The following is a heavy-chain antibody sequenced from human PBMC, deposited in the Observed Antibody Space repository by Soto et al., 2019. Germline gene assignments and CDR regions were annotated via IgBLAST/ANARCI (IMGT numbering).Heavy chain of an antibody. Sequence: QVQLVQSGAEVKKPGASVKVSCKASGYTFTSYDINWVRQAPGQGLEWMGWMNPNSGNTGYAQKFQVRVTMTRNTSISQAYMELSSLRAEDTAVYYCASDAFTDACDIWGQGTMVTVSS. V-gene: IGHV1-8*01. CDR2: MNPNSGNT. J-gene: IGHJ3*02. D-gene: IGHD2-2*01. CDR1: GYTFTSYD. CDR3: ASDAFTDACDI.